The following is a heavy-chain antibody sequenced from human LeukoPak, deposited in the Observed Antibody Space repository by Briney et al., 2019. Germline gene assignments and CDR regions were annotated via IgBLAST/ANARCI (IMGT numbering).Heavy chain of an antibody. CDR3: ARRRARAYYDFWSGLSVDY. D-gene: IGHD3-3*01. CDR2: IYHSGST. Sequence: AETLSLTCTVSGHSIINSYYWGWIRQPPGKGLEWIGSIYHSGSTYYNPSLKSRVTISIDTSKNQFSLKLSSVTAADTAVYYCARRRARAYYDFWSGLSVDYWGQGTLVTVSS. V-gene: IGHV4-38-2*02. CDR1: GHSIINSYY. J-gene: IGHJ4*02.